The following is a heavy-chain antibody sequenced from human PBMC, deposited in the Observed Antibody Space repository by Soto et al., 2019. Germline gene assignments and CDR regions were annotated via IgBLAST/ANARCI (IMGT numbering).Heavy chain of an antibody. D-gene: IGHD1-1*01. Sequence: QVQLQESGPGLVKPSETLSLTCTVSGGSVSSGSYYWSWIRQPPGRGLEWIGDIYYSGSTNYNPSLKSRVSISLEPSKNKCSLKLSSVTAADTAVYYCAREGDRTANPFYCWGPGTLVTVSS. V-gene: IGHV4-61*01. J-gene: IGHJ4*02. CDR3: AREGDRTANPFYC. CDR1: GGSVSSGSYY. CDR2: IYYSGST.